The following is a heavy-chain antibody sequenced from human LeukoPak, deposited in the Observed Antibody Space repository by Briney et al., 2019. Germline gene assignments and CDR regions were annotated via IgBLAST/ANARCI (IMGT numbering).Heavy chain of an antibody. D-gene: IGHD3/OR15-3a*01. CDR3: AKAETGTD. Sequence: ASVTVSCKASGYTFTVYYIHWVRQAPGQGLEWMGRIDPGSGGTDYAQRFQGRVTMTRGASISTAYMELNRLRSDDTAVYYCAKAETGTDWGQGTLVTVSS. CDR2: IDPGSGGT. V-gene: IGHV1-2*06. J-gene: IGHJ4*02. CDR1: GYTFTVYY.